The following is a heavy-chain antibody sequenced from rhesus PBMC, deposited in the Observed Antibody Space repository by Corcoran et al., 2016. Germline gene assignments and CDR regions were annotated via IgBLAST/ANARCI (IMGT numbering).Heavy chain of an antibody. CDR3: ARGDSTLRGFNY. V-gene: IGHV4S19*01. CDR2: ISGSSGST. J-gene: IGHJ4*01. D-gene: IGHD4-23*01. Sequence: QVQLQESGPGLVQPSETLSLTCAVSGGSISRSQRWRCILQPPGKGLEWIGYISGSSGSTYYNPSLKSRVTISKDTSKNQFSLKLSSVTAADTAVYYCARGDSTLRGFNYWDQGVLVTVSS. CDR1: GGSISRSQR.